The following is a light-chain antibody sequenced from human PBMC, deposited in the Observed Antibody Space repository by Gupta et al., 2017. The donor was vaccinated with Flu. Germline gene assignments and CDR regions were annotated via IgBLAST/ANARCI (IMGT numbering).Light chain of an antibody. CDR1: EDISKY. CDR3: QRYDYAPHLT. Sequence: DIQMTQSPSSLSASVGDRVAITCQASEDISKYLNWYQQKPGKSPKLLIYDASNLETGVPSRCSGSGSGTHFTLSISSLQPEDIGTYYCQRYDYAPHLTFGPGTKVDVK. CDR2: DAS. V-gene: IGKV1-33*01. J-gene: IGKJ3*01.